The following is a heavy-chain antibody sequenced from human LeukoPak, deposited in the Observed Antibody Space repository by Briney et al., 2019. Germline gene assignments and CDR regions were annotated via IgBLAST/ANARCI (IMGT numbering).Heavy chain of an antibody. V-gene: IGHV3-53*01. CDR3: VREDILTGYYYNWFDP. Sequence: PGGSLRLSCAASGFTVSSNYMSWVRQAPGKGLEWVSVIYSGGSTYYADSVKGRFTISRDNSKNTLYLQMNSLRAEDTAVYYCVREDILTGYYYNWFDPWGQGTLVTVSS. D-gene: IGHD3-9*01. CDR2: IYSGGST. CDR1: GFTVSSNY. J-gene: IGHJ5*02.